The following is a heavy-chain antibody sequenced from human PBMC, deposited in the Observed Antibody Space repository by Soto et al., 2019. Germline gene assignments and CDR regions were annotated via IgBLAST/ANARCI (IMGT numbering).Heavy chain of an antibody. V-gene: IGHV2-5*02. Sequence: QITLKESGPRLVKPTQTLTLTCTFSGFSLSTSGVGVGWIRQPPGKALEWLALIYWDDDKRYSPSLKSRLTITKDTSKNQVVLTMTNMDPMDTATYYCAHRLLVWFGGMDVFDIWGQGTMVTVSS. CDR3: AHRLLVWFGGMDVFDI. CDR1: GFSLSTSGVG. J-gene: IGHJ3*02. CDR2: IYWDDDK. D-gene: IGHD3-10*01.